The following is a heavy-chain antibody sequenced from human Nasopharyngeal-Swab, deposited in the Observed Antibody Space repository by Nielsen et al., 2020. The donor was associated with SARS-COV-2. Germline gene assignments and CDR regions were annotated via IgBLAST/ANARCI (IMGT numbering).Heavy chain of an antibody. V-gene: IGHV3-74*01. J-gene: IGHJ4*02. CDR1: GYTFSNYW. Sequence: GESLQISRVGSGYTFSNYWMHWVRQVPGKGLVWVSRIDTDGSTTNYADSVKGRFRISRDNAKNTLYLQMDSLGGEDTAIYYCTRDIGGRYGYWGQGILVTVSS. D-gene: IGHD1-26*01. CDR2: IDTDGSTT. CDR3: TRDIGGRYGY.